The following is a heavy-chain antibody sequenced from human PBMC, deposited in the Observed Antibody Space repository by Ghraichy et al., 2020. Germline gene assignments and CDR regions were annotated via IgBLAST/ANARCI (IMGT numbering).Heavy chain of an antibody. CDR3: TRDRLWAAAGTPYDAFDI. D-gene: IGHD6-13*01. CDR2: INHSGST. V-gene: IGHV4-34*01. Sequence: SETLSLTCAVYGGSFSGYYWSWIRQPPGKGLEWIGEINHSGSTNYNPCLKSRVTISVDTSKNQFSLKLSSVTAADTAVYYCTRDRLWAAAGTPYDAFDIWGQGTMVTVSS. J-gene: IGHJ3*02. CDR1: GGSFSGYY.